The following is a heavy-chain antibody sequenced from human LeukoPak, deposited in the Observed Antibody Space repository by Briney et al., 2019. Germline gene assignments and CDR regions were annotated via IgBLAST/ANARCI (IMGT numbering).Heavy chain of an antibody. CDR2: ISYDGSNK. CDR3: ARANVDDYGDQPRGMDV. Sequence: GRSLRLSCAASGFTFSSYAMHWVRQAPGKGLEWVAVISYDGSNKYYADSVKGRFTISRDNSKNTLYLQMNSLRAEDTAVYYCARANVDDYGDQPRGMDVWGQGTTVTVSS. D-gene: IGHD4-17*01. CDR1: GFTFSSYA. V-gene: IGHV3-30-3*01. J-gene: IGHJ6*02.